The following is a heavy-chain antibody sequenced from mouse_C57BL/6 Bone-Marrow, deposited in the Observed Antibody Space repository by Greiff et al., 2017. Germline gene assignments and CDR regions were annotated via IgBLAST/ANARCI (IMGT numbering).Heavy chain of an antibody. CDR1: GFTIKNTY. CDR3: ARPLGWFWIAY. D-gene: IGHD2-3*01. CDR2: IDPANGNT. V-gene: IGHV14-3*01. Sequence: VQLQQSVAELVRPGASVKLSCTASGFTIKNTYMHWVKQRPEQGLEWIGRIDPANGNTKYAPKFQGKATITADTSSNTAYLQLSSLTSEDTASYYCARPLGWFWIAYWGQGTLVTVSA. J-gene: IGHJ3*01.